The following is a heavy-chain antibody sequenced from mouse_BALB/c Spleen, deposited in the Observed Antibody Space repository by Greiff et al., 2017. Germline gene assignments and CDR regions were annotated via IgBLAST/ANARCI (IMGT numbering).Heavy chain of an antibody. CDR2: IRNKANGYTT. CDR3: ARGGGFAY. CDR1: GFTFTDYY. Sequence: EVHLVESGGGLVQPGGSLRLSCATSGFTFTDYYMSWVRQPPGKALEWLGFIRNKANGYTTEYSASVKGRFTISRDNSQSILYLQMNTLRAEDSATYYCARGGGFAYWGQGTLVTVSA. J-gene: IGHJ3*01. V-gene: IGHV7-3*02.